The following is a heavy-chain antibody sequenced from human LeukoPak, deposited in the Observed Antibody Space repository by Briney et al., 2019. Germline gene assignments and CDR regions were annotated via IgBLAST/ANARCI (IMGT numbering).Heavy chain of an antibody. CDR1: GFTFSSYS. CDR2: ISSSSSYI. CDR3: AKDRDIVLGDFQH. V-gene: IGHV3-21*01. D-gene: IGHD2-8*01. Sequence: GGSLRLSCAASGFTFSSYSINWVRQAPGKGLEWVSSISSSSSYIYYADSLKGRFTISRDNAKNSLYLQMNSLRAEDTAVYYCAKDRDIVLGDFQHWGQGTLVTVSS. J-gene: IGHJ1*01.